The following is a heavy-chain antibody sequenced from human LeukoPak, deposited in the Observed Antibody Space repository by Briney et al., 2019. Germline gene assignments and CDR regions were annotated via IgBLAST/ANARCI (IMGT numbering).Heavy chain of an antibody. Sequence: GSLRLSCAASGFTVSSNYMSWVRQAPGKGLEWVSVIYSGGSTYYADSVKGRFTISRDNSKNTLYLQMNSLRAEDTAVYYCARGGLDSGSYYFDYWGQGTLVTVSS. D-gene: IGHD1-26*01. V-gene: IGHV3-53*01. CDR1: GFTVSSNY. J-gene: IGHJ4*02. CDR2: IYSGGST. CDR3: ARGGLDSGSYYFDY.